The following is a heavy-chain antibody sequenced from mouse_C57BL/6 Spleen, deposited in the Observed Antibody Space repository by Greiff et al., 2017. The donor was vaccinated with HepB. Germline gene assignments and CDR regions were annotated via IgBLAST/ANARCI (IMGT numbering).Heavy chain of an antibody. V-gene: IGHV6-3*01. CDR2: IRLKSDNYAT. CDR3: TGAGDGFSLDY. Sequence: EVKLEESGGGLVQPGGSMKLSCVASGFTFSNYWMNWVRQSPEKGLEWVAQIRLKSDNYATHYAESVKGRFTISRDDSKSSVYLQMNNLRAEDTGIYYCTGAGDGFSLDYWGQGTTLTVSS. CDR1: GFTFSNYW. D-gene: IGHD3-3*01. J-gene: IGHJ2*01.